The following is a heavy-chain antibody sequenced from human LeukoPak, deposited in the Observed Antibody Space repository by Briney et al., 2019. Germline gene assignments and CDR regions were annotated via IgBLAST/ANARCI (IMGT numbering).Heavy chain of an antibody. D-gene: IGHD3-22*01. Sequence: PGGSLRLSCAASGFTFSSYAMHWVRQARGKGLEWVAVISYDGSNKYYADSVKGRFTISRDNSKNTLYLQMNSLRAEDTAVYYCARDLYYYDSSGPVDIWGQGTIVTVSS. CDR3: ARDLYYYDSSGPVDI. CDR1: GFTFSSYA. J-gene: IGHJ3*02. CDR2: ISYDGSNK. V-gene: IGHV3-30-3*01.